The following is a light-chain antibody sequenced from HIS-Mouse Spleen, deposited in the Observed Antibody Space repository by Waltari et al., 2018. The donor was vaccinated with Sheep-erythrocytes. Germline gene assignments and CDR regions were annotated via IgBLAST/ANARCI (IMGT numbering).Light chain of an antibody. CDR3: CSYAGSSTPWV. CDR2: DGS. V-gene: IGLV2-23*01. Sequence: QYALTQPASVSGSPGQSITISCTGTSSDVGSYNLFSWYQQHPGKAPKLMIYDGSKRPSGVSNRFSGSKSGNTASLTISGLQAEDEADYYCCSYAGSSTPWVFGGGTKLTVL. CDR1: SSDVGSYNL. J-gene: IGLJ3*02.